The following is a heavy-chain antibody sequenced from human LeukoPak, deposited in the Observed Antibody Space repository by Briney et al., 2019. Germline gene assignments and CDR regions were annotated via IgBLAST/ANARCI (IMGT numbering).Heavy chain of an antibody. CDR2: ISGSGGST. D-gene: IGHD3-3*01. J-gene: IGHJ3*02. Sequence: GGSLRLYCAASGFTFSSYAMSWVRQAPGKGLEWVSAISGSGGSTYYADSVKGRFTISRDNSKNTLYLQMNSLRAEDTAVYYCADLESETRDAFDIWGQGTMVTVSS. CDR1: GFTFSSYA. V-gene: IGHV3-23*01. CDR3: ADLESETRDAFDI.